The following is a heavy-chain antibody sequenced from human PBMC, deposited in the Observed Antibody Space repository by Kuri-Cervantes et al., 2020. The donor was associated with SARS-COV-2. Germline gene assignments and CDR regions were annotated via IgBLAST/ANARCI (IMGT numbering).Heavy chain of an antibody. J-gene: IGHJ4*02. V-gene: IGHV3-30*18. Sequence: LSLTCAASGFKFSRTDMHWVRQAPGKGLEWVAFISYDGNNKKCIASGKSRFTISRDNSQNKLYLQMRSLRPEDTAMYYCAKDGAGAHDFWGQGTLVTVSS. CDR1: GFKFSRTD. CDR3: AKDGAGAHDF. D-gene: IGHD4/OR15-4a*01. CDR2: ISYDGNNK.